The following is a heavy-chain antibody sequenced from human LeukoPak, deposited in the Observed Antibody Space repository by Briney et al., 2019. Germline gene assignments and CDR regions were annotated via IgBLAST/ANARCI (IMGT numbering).Heavy chain of an antibody. D-gene: IGHD6-13*01. CDR3: ARHATAGILSSWFGP. CDR2: IYTSGST. Sequence: SETLSLTCTVSGGSISSYYWSWIRQPPGKGLEWIGYIYTSGSTNYNPSLKSRVTISVDTSKNQFSLKLSSVTAADTAVYYCARHATAGILSSWFGPWGQGTLVTVSS. J-gene: IGHJ5*02. V-gene: IGHV4-4*09. CDR1: GGSISSYY.